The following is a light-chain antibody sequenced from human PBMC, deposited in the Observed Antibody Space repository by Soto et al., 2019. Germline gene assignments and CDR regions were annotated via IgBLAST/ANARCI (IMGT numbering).Light chain of an antibody. CDR1: SSDVGGYNY. CDR2: EVN. V-gene: IGLV2-8*01. Sequence: QSALTQPPSASGSPGQSVTISCTGTSSDVGGYNYVSWYQQHPGKAPKLIISEVNKRPSGVPDRFSGYKSGNTASLTVSGLQAEDEADYYCSSYAGSNNLYVVFGGGTKLTVL. J-gene: IGLJ2*01. CDR3: SSYAGSNNLYVV.